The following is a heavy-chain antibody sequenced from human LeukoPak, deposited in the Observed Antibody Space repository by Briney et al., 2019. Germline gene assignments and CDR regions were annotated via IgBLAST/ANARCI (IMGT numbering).Heavy chain of an antibody. Sequence: GGSLRLSCVASGFTFSSYEMNWVRQAPGKGLEWVSSISSSSSYIYYADSVKGRFTISRDNAKNSLYLQMNSLRAEDTAVYYCARQINSYWGYFYYYMDVWGKGTTVTVSS. D-gene: IGHD2/OR15-2a*01. CDR1: GFTFSSYE. CDR2: ISSSSSYI. V-gene: IGHV3-21*01. J-gene: IGHJ6*03. CDR3: ARQINSYWGYFYYYMDV.